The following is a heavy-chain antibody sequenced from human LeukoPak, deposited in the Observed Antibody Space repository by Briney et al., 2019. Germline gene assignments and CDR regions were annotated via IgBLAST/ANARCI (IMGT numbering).Heavy chain of an antibody. V-gene: IGHV4-39*02. CDR1: GDSINSPHYY. CDR2: VYHLGGD. D-gene: IGHD3-16*01. J-gene: IGHJ4*02. Sequence: SETLSLTCNVSGDSINSPHYYWAWIRQPPGKGLDWIGSVYHLGGDYSHTSLKSRATRFVDTSKNHSSVRLGSVTAAATAVYYCAQQLIQPGACDSWGQGTLVTVSS. CDR3: AQQLIQPGACDS.